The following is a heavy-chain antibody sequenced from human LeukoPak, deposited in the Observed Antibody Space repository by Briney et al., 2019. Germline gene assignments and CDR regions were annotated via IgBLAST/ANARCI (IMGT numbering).Heavy chain of an antibody. J-gene: IGHJ4*02. CDR1: GLTFNVAW. CDR3: LTDPSYETNN. V-gene: IGHV3-15*01. Sequence: GGSLRLSCAVSGLTFNVAWMSWVRQAPGKGLEWNGRIKSKTDGETTDYAAPLRGRFSISRDDSKDTLYLQMNSLKAEDTAVYYCLTDPSYETNNWGQGTLVTVSS. D-gene: IGHD3-16*01. CDR2: IKSKTDGETT.